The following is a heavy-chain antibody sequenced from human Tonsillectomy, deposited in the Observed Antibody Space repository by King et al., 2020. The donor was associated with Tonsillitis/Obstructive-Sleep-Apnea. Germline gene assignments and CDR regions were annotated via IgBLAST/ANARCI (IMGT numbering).Heavy chain of an antibody. D-gene: IGHD2-15*01. CDR3: ARDSRGYCSGGSCYYFDY. J-gene: IGHJ4*02. V-gene: IGHV1-69*01. CDR1: GGTFSSYA. CDR2: IIPIFGTA. Sequence: QLVQSGAEVKKPGSSVKVSCKASGGTFSSYAISWVRQAPGQGLEWMGGIIPIFGTANYAQKFQGRVTITADESTSTAYMELSSLSSEDTAVYYCARDSRGYCSGGSCYYFDYWGQGTLVTVSS.